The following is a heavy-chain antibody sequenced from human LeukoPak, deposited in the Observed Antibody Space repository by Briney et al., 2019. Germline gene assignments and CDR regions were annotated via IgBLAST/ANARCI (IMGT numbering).Heavy chain of an antibody. D-gene: IGHD2-2*01. CDR3: ARSPYCSSTSCYAAAAGPFDS. Sequence: GASVTVSCKVSGGTFSSYAISWVRQAPGQGLEWMGGIITIFGKANYAQTFQGRVTITADESTSTAYMELSSLRSEDTAVYYCARSPYCSSTSCYAAAAGPFDSWGQGTLVTVSS. CDR1: GGTFSSYA. J-gene: IGHJ4*02. V-gene: IGHV1-69*13. CDR2: IITIFGKA.